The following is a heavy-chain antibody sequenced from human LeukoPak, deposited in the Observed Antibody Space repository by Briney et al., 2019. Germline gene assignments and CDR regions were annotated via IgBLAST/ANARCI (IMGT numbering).Heavy chain of an antibody. CDR2: FDPEDGET. V-gene: IGHV1-24*01. J-gene: IGHJ4*02. CDR1: GYTLTKLS. Sequence: GASVKVSCKVSGYTLTKLSMHWVLQAPGKGLEWMGGFDPEDGETIYAQKFQGRVTMTEDTSTDTAYMELSSLRSEDTAVYYCATSPAYGSGSHTRPRPFDYWGQGTLVTVSS. D-gene: IGHD3-10*01. CDR3: ATSPAYGSGSHTRPRPFDY.